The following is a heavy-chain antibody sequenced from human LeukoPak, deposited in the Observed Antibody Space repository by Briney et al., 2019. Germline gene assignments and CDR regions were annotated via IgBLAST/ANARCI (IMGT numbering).Heavy chain of an antibody. V-gene: IGHV4-59*01. Sequence: SXXLSLTCTVYGGSISSYYWSWIRQPPGKGMEWIGYIYYSGSTNYNTSLKSPVTISVDTSNNQFSLKLSSVTAADTAVYYCSRDAPYYYMDVWGKGTPVTVSS. CDR3: SRDAPYYYMDV. CDR1: GGSISSYY. J-gene: IGHJ6*03. CDR2: IYYSGST.